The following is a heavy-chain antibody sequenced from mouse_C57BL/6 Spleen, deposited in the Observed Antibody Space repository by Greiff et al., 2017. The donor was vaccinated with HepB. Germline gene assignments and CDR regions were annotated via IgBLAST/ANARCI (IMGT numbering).Heavy chain of an antibody. D-gene: IGHD1-1*01. CDR3: ARGGTVVALDY. CDR2: ISYDGSN. V-gene: IGHV3-6*01. J-gene: IGHJ2*01. CDR1: GYSITSGYY. Sequence: EVQLKESGPGLVKPSQSLSLTCSVTGYSITSGYYWNWIRQFPGNKLEWMGYISYDGSNNYNPSLKNRISITRDTSKNQFFLKLNSVTTEDTATYYCARGGTVVALDYWGQGTTLTVSS.